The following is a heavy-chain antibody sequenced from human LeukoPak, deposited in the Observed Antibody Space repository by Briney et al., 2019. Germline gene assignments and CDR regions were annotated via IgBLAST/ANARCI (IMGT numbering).Heavy chain of an antibody. CDR1: GFTFSSYG. D-gene: IGHD3-10*01. CDR3: AKDLKSMVRGACMDA. CDR2: ITYDGYYK. J-gene: IGHJ6*02. V-gene: IGHV3-30*18. Sequence: GGSLRLSCAASGFTFSSYGMHWDRQAPGKGLEWVAVITYDGYYKYYADSVKGRFTISSDNSKNTLFLQMNSLRAEDTAVYYCAKDLKSMVRGACMDAWGQGTTVTVSS.